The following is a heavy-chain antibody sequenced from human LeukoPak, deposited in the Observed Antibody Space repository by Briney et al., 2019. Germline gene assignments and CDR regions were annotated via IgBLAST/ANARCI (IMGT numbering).Heavy chain of an antibody. Sequence: GGSLRLSCAASGFTFSSYSMNWVRQAPGKGLEWVSSISSSSSYIYYADSVKGRFTISRDNAKNSLYLQMNSLRAEDTAVYYCARVGLRLGELSPNYYFDYWGQGTLVTVSS. CDR1: GFTFSSYS. V-gene: IGHV3-21*01. CDR3: ARVGLRLGELSPNYYFDY. CDR2: ISSSSSYI. D-gene: IGHD3-16*02. J-gene: IGHJ4*02.